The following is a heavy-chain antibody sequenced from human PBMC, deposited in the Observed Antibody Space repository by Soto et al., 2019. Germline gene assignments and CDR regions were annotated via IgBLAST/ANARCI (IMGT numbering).Heavy chain of an antibody. J-gene: IGHJ4*02. CDR3: ARSTGDYGIY. V-gene: IGHV1-18*01. CDR2: ISAYNGNT. Sequence: QVQLVQSGAEVKKPGASVKVSCKASGYTFTYGISWVRQAPGQGLEWMGWISAYNGNTNYAQKLQGRVTMTTDTSTSTAYMELRSLRSDDTAVYYCARSTGDYGIYWGQGTLVTVSS. CDR1: GYTFTYG. D-gene: IGHD4-17*01.